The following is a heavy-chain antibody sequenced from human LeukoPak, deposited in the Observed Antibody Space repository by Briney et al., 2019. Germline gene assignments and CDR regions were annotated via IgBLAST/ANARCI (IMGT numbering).Heavy chain of an antibody. Sequence: GGSLRLSCAASGFTFSGYGMHWVRQAPGKGLEWVAFIRYDGSNKYYADSVKGRFTISRDNSENTLYLQMSSLRAEDTAVYYCAKFPPVGITLSTTDYWGQGTLVTVSS. CDR3: AKFPPVGITLSTTDY. J-gene: IGHJ4*02. CDR2: IRYDGSNK. V-gene: IGHV3-30*02. D-gene: IGHD3-22*01. CDR1: GFTFSGYG.